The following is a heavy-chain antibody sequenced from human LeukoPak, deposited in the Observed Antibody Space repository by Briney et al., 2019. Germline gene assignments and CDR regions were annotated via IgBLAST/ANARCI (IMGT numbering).Heavy chain of an antibody. CDR2: IYYSGST. D-gene: IGHD4-11*01. CDR1: GGSISSYY. V-gene: IGHV4-59*08. J-gene: IGHJ4*02. Sequence: SQTLSLTCTVSGGSISSYYWSWIRQPPGKGLEWIGYIYYSGSTNYNPSLKSRVTISVDTSKNQFSLKLSSVTAADTAVYYCARRGYSAVTTPFDYWGQGTLVTVSS. CDR3: ARRGYSAVTTPFDY.